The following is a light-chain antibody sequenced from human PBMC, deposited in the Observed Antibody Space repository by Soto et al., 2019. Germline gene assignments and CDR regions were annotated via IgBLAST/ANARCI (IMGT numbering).Light chain of an antibody. CDR3: QQYGSSPLT. V-gene: IGKV3-20*01. CDR2: GAS. CDR1: QSVSSSY. Sequence: EIVLTQSPGTLSLSPGEGATLSCRASQSVSSSYLAWYQQKPGQAPRLLIYGASSRATGIPDRFSGSGSGTDFTLTISRLEPEGFAVYYCQQYGSSPLTFGGGTKVEIK. J-gene: IGKJ4*01.